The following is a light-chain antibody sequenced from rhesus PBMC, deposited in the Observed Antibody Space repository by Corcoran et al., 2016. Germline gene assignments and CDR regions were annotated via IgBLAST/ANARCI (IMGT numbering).Light chain of an antibody. V-gene: IGKV1-21*01. J-gene: IGKJ1*01. Sequence: DTQMTQSPSSLSASGGYRVTITCRASQGISRWVAWYQQKPGKAPKLLIYKSSSLQSGVPSRFSGSGSGTDFTLPIHRLHPEDFATSNFYQFTSTPWTFGQGTKVEIE. CDR3: YQFTSTPWT. CDR1: QGISRW. CDR2: KSS.